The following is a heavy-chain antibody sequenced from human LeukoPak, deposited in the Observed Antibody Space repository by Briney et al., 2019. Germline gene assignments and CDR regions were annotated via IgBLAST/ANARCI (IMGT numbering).Heavy chain of an antibody. V-gene: IGHV4-34*01. CDR3: ARGVPRGVAAAGGKHTDY. Sequence: SETLSLTCAVYGGSFSGYYWSWIRQPPGKGLEWIGEINHSGSTNYNPSLKSRVTISVDTSKNQFSLKLSSVTAADTAVYYCARGVPRGVAAAGGKHTDYWGQGTLVTVSS. CDR1: GGSFSGYY. D-gene: IGHD6-13*01. CDR2: INHSGST. J-gene: IGHJ4*02.